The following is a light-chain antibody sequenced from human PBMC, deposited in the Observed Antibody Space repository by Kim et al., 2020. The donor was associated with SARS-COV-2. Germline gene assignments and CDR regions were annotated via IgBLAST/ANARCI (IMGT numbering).Light chain of an antibody. CDR2: SNN. V-gene: IGLV1-44*01. CDR3: AAWDDSVDAVV. Sequence: QSVLTQPPSASGPPGQRVTISCSGSNSNIGGNTVNWYQQLPGTAPKLLIYSNNQRPSGVPDRFSGSKSGTSASLAISGLQSEDETDYYCAAWDDSVDAVVFGGGTQLTVL. CDR1: NSNIGGNT. J-gene: IGLJ2*01.